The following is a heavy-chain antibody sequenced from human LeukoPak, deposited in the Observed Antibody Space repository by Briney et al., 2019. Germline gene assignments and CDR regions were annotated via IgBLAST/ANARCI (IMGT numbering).Heavy chain of an antibody. J-gene: IGHJ3*02. CDR1: GFTFSSYE. Sequence: PGGSLRLSCAASGFTFSSYEMNWVRQAPGKGLKWVSYISSSGSTIYYADSVKGRFTISRDNAKNSLYLQMNSLRAEDTAVYYCARTPIGGYSYGYVSAFDIWGQGTMVTVSS. CDR3: ARTPIGGYSYGYVSAFDI. CDR2: ISSSGSTI. D-gene: IGHD5-18*01. V-gene: IGHV3-48*03.